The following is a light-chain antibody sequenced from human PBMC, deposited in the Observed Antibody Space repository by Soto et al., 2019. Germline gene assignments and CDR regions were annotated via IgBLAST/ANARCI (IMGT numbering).Light chain of an antibody. CDR1: SSNIGGNS. V-gene: IGLV1-51*01. J-gene: IGLJ1*01. CDR3: GSWDSSLSAYV. CDR2: DDN. Sequence: QSVLTQPPSVSAAPGQKVTISCSGSSSNIGGNSVSWYQQLPGTAPKLLIYDDNKRPSGIPDRFSGSKSGTSATLGIAGFQTGDEADYYCGSWDSSLSAYVFGAGTKV.